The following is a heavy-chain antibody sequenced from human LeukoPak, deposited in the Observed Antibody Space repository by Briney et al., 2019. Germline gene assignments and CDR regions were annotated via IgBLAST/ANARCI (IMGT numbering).Heavy chain of an antibody. D-gene: IGHD4-17*01. J-gene: IGHJ1*01. CDR3: TTDLPTDYEDFQH. V-gene: IGHV3-15*01. Sequence: GGSLRLSCAASGFTFSSAWMSWVRQAPGKGLEWVGRIKSKTDGGTTDYAAPVKGRFTISRDDSKNTLYLQMNSLKTEDTAVYYCTTDLPTDYEDFQHWGQGTLVTVSS. CDR2: IKSKTDGGTT. CDR1: GFTFSSAW.